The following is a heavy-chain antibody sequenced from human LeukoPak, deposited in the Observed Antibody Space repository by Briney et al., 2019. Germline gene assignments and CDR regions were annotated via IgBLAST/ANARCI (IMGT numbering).Heavy chain of an antibody. V-gene: IGHV4-34*01. CDR3: ARVNCSGGSCYAYFDY. J-gene: IGHJ4*02. CDR1: GGSFSGYY. CDR2: INHSGST. D-gene: IGHD2-15*01. Sequence: SETLSLTCAVYGGSFSGYYWSWIRQPPGKGLEWIGEINHSGSTNYNPSLKSRVTISVVTSKNQFSLKLSSVTAADTAVYYCARVNCSGGSCYAYFDYWGQGTLVTVSS.